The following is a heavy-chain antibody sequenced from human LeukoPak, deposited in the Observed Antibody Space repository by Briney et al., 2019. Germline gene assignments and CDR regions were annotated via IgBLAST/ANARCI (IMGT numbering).Heavy chain of an antibody. Sequence: GSLRLSCAASGFTFSSYAMSWVRQAPGKGLEWVSAISGSGGSTYYADSVKGRFTISRDNSKNTLYLQMNSLRAEDTALYYCAKDLHSGSYYSLYYYYGMDVWGQGTTVTVSS. CDR2: ISGSGGST. J-gene: IGHJ6*02. CDR3: AKDLHSGSYYSLYYYYGMDV. CDR1: GFTFSSYA. D-gene: IGHD1-26*01. V-gene: IGHV3-23*01.